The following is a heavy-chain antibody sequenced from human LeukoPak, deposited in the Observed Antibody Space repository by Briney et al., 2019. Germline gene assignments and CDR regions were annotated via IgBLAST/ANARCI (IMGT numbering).Heavy chain of an antibody. J-gene: IGHJ3*02. CDR2: IKSKGDGGTT. CDR3: TLYYNAFDI. V-gene: IGHV3-15*01. CDR1: GFSFSNAW. Sequence: TGGSLRLSCAASGFSFSNAWMSWVRQAPGKGLEWVGRIKSKGDGGTTDYAAPVKGRFTISRDESENTLYLQMNSLKTEDTAVYYCTLYYNAFDIWGQGTMVTVSS. D-gene: IGHD3-10*01.